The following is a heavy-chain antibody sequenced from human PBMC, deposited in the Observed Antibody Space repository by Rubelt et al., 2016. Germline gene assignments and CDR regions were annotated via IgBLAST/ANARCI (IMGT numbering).Heavy chain of an antibody. CDR3: ARGFGGYYAFDY. V-gene: IGHV1-3*01. CDR2: INAGNGNT. J-gene: IGHJ4*02. D-gene: IGHD3-22*01. CDR1: A. Sequence: AMHWVRQAPGQRLEWMGWINAGNGNTKYSQKFQGRVTITRDTSASTAYMELSSLRSEDTAVYYCARGFGGYYAFDYWGQGTLVTVSS.